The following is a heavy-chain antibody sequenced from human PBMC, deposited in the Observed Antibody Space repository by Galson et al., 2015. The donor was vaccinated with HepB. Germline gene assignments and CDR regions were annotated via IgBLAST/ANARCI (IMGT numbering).Heavy chain of an antibody. Sequence: SCKASGGTFSSYTISWVRQAPGKGLEWVGFIRSKAYGGTTEYAASVKGRFTISRDDSKSIAYLQMNSLKTEDTAVYYCTRDRGSYLDAFDIWGQGTMVTVSS. CDR3: TRDRGSYLDAFDI. D-gene: IGHD1-26*01. V-gene: IGHV3-49*02. CDR2: IRSKAYGGTT. CDR1: GGTFSSYT. J-gene: IGHJ3*02.